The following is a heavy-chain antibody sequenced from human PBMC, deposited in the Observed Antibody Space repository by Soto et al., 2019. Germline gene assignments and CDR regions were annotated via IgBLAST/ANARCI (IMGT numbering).Heavy chain of an antibody. CDR2: ISNNGDGT. CDR1: GFTFSAFA. V-gene: IGHV3-64*02. Sequence: PGGSLRLSCAASGFTFSAFAMHWVRLAPGRGLEYVSAISNNGDGTYYADSVKGRFTISRDNSKNTLYLQMNSLRAEDTAVYYCAKDMYYYDSSGYYHGYYFDYWGQGTLVTVS. CDR3: AKDMYYYDSSGYYHGYYFDY. J-gene: IGHJ4*02. D-gene: IGHD3-22*01.